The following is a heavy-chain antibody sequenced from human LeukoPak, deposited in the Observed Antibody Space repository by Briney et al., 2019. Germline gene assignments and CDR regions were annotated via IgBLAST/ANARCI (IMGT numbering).Heavy chain of an antibody. Sequence: GESLKISCKGSGYSFISYWIGWVRQMPGKGLEWMGILYPGDSGTRYSPSFQGQVTISADKSINTAYLQWSSLKASDTAIYYCVRQTGGTVITIIDYWGQGTLVTVPS. CDR1: GYSFISYW. CDR2: LYPGDSGT. D-gene: IGHD4-17*01. CDR3: VRQTGGTVITIIDY. J-gene: IGHJ4*02. V-gene: IGHV5-51*01.